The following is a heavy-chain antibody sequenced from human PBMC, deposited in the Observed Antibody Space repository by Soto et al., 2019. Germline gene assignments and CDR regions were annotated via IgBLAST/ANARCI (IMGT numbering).Heavy chain of an antibody. CDR2: FDPEDGET. D-gene: IGHD3-22*01. CDR3: ATDSTRITMIVVVPMLLAFDI. J-gene: IGHJ3*02. V-gene: IGHV1-24*01. CDR1: GYTLTELS. Sequence: GASVKVSCKVSGYTLTELSMHWVRQAPGKGREWMGGFDPEDGETIYAQKFQGRVTMTEDTSTDTAYMELSSLRSEDTAVYYCATDSTRITMIVVVPMLLAFDIWGQGXMVTVSS.